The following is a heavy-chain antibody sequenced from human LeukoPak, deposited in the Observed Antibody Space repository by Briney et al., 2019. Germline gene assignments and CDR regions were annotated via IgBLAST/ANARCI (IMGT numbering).Heavy chain of an antibody. CDR1: GFTFSSYS. V-gene: IGHV3-21*04. D-gene: IGHD3-22*01. J-gene: IGHJ4*02. Sequence: GGSLRLSCAASGFTFSSYSMNWVRQAPGKGLEWVSAISGDSRYIYYADSVRGRFTISRDNAENSLYLQMNSLRAEDTALYYCAKDFVYDSSGYPDYWGQGTLVTVSS. CDR3: AKDFVYDSSGYPDY. CDR2: ISGDSRYI.